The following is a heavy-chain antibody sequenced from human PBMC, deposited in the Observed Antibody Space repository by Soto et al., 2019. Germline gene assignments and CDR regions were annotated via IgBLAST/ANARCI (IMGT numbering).Heavy chain of an antibody. CDR2: ISSSGSTI. V-gene: IGHV3-48*03. CDR3: ARGEGPHAPHSSGCLDY. J-gene: IGHJ4*02. CDR1: GFTFSSYE. Sequence: EVQLVESGGGLVQPGGSLRLSCAASGFTFSSYEMNWVRQAPGKGLEWVSYISSSGSTIYYADSVKGRFTISRDNAKNSLYLQMNRLRAEDTAVYYCARGEGPHAPHSSGCLDYWGQGTLVTVSS. D-gene: IGHD6-19*01.